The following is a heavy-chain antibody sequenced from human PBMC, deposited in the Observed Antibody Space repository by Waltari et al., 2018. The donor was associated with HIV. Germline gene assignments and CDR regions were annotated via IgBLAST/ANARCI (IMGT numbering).Heavy chain of an antibody. CDR1: GGSFSNYA. CDR3: ATGDGRNFGVVREYYHYGMDV. J-gene: IGHJ6*02. Sequence: QVQIVQSGAEVKKPGSSVKVSCEASGGSFSNYAVSWVRQVPGQGLEWLGGFIPIFGSPEDSQKFHGRLTIVADESINTAYMELSSLTSEDTAVYYCATGDGRNFGVVREYYHYGMDVWGQGTTVTVSS. D-gene: IGHD3-3*01. V-gene: IGHV1-69*01. CDR2: FIPIFGSP.